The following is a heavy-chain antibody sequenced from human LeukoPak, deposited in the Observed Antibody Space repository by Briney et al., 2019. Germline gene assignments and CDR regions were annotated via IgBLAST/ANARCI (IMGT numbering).Heavy chain of an antibody. CDR2: IYSGGST. D-gene: IGHD3-10*01. CDR3: ARITRDYYGSGSYYNVAYFDY. Sequence: GGSLRLSCAASGFTVSSNYMSWVRQAPGKGLEWVSVIYSGGSTYYADSVKGRFTISRDNSKNTLYLQMNSLRSEDTAVYYCARITRDYYGSGSYYNVAYFDYWGQGTLVTASS. J-gene: IGHJ4*02. CDR1: GFTVSSNY. V-gene: IGHV3-53*05.